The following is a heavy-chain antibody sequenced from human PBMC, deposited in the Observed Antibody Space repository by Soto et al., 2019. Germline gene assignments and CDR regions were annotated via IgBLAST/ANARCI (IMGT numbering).Heavy chain of an antibody. CDR2: IASDGKDK. CDR3: AKASKGYTGYDLDY. J-gene: IGHJ4*02. CDR1: GFTFRNYA. V-gene: IGHV3-30*18. Sequence: GGSLRLSCAASGFTFRNYAIHWVRQAPGKGLEWVAVIASDGKDKRYADSVKGRFTISRDNSKNTVYLEMISLRVEDTAVYFCAKASKGYTGYDLDYWGQGTPVTVSS. D-gene: IGHD5-12*01.